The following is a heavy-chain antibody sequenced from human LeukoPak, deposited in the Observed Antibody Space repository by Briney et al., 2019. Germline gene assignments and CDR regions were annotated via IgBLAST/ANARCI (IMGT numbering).Heavy chain of an antibody. CDR2: IYYSGST. J-gene: IGHJ6*02. D-gene: IGHD3-22*01. CDR3: AKAVGGYYDSSGYYYYYGMDV. CDR1: GGSISIYY. Sequence: TSETLSLTCTVSGGSISIYYWSWIRQPPGKGLEWIGYIYYSGSTNYNPSLKSRVTISVDTSKNQFSLKVSSVTAADTAVYYCAKAVGGYYDSSGYYYYYGMDVWGQGTTVTVSS. V-gene: IGHV4-59*08.